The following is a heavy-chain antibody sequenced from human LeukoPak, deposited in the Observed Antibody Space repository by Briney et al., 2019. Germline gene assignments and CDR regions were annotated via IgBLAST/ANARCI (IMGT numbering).Heavy chain of an antibody. V-gene: IGHV4-4*07. Sequence: SETLSLTCTVSGGSISSYYWSRIRQPAGKGLEWIGRIYTSGSTNYNPSLKSRVTISVDTSKNQFSLKLSSVTAADTAVYYCARGPERWLQLRSYYMDVWGKGTTVTVSS. D-gene: IGHD5-24*01. J-gene: IGHJ6*03. CDR1: GGSISSYY. CDR2: IYTSGST. CDR3: ARGPERWLQLRSYYMDV.